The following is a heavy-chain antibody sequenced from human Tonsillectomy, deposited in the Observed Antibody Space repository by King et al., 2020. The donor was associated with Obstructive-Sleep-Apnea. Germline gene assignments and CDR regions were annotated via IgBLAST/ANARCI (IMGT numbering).Heavy chain of an antibody. CDR2: IYYSGST. J-gene: IGHJ4*02. CDR3: ARGEETYYSDY. V-gene: IGHV4-31*03. Sequence: VQLQESGPGLVKPSQTLSLTCTVSGGSISSGGHYWSWIRQHPGKGLEWIGYIYYSGSTYYNPSLKSRVTMSVDTSKNQFSLKLSSWTAADTAVYYCARGEETYYSDYWGQGTLVTVSS. CDR1: GGSISSGGHY.